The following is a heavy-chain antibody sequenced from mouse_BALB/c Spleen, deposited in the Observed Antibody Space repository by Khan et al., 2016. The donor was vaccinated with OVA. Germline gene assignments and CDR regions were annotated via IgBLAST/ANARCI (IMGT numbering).Heavy chain of an antibody. CDR1: GYTFSNYW. D-gene: IGHD1-1*01. V-gene: IGHV1-9*01. J-gene: IGHJ2*01. CDR3: ARVKHGSRDSCEY. Sequence: QVQLKQSGAELMKPGASVKISCKATGYTFSNYWIEWVKQRPGHGLEWIGEILPGSGSTNDNERFKGKATFTSDTSSNTAYMQLSSLTSEDSAVXFCARVKHGSRDSCEYWGQGTILTVSS. CDR2: ILPGSGST.